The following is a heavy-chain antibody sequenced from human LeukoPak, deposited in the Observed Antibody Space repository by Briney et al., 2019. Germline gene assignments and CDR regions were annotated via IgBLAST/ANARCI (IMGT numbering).Heavy chain of an antibody. J-gene: IGHJ4*02. D-gene: IGHD3-22*01. V-gene: IGHV4-34*01. Sequence: SETLSLTCAVYGGSFSGYYWSWIRQPPGKGLEWIGEINHSGSTNYNPSPKSRVIISVETSKNQFSLKLSSVTAADTAVYYCASSSYRSFYDSSGYYPFDYWGQGTLVTVSS. CDR3: ASSSYRSFYDSSGYYPFDY. CDR2: INHSGST. CDR1: GGSFSGYY.